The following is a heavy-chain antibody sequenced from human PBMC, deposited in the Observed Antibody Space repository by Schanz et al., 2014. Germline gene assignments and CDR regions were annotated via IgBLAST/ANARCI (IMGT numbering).Heavy chain of an antibody. CDR3: AKLPTAVPYFDY. J-gene: IGHJ4*02. Sequence: QVQLQESGPGLVKPSGTLSLTCAVSGGSISSSNWWSWVRQPPGKGLEWIGEIYHSGSTNYNPSLKGRVTISVDRSKNQFPLKLTSVTAADTAVYYCAKLPTAVPYFDYWGQGTLVTVSS. D-gene: IGHD6-19*01. CDR1: GGSISSSNW. V-gene: IGHV4-4*02. CDR2: IYHSGST.